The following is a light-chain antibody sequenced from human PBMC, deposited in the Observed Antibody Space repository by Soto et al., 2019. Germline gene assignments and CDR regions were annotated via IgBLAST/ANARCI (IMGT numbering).Light chain of an antibody. CDR1: QSVGSN. V-gene: IGKV3-20*01. CDR3: QQYGSSQTWT. J-gene: IGKJ1*01. Sequence: ERVMTQSPATLSVSPGERATLSFRASQSVGSNLAWYQQKPRQATRLIIYGASSRANGIPDRFSGSGSGTDFTLTISRLEPEDFAVYYCQQYGSSQTWTFGQGTKVDIK. CDR2: GAS.